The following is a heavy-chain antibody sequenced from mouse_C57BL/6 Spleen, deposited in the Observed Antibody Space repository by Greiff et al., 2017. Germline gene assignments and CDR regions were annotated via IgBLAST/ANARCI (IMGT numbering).Heavy chain of an antibody. J-gene: IGHJ1*03. Sequence: VQLQESGAELVRPGTSVKVSCKASGYAFTNYLIEWVKQRPGQGLEWIGVINPGSGGTNYNEKFKGKATLTADKSSSTAYMQLSSLTSEDSAVYFCARGGVLRGYFDVWGTGTTVTVSS. CDR3: ARGGVLRGYFDV. D-gene: IGHD1-1*01. CDR2: INPGSGGT. CDR1: GYAFTNYL. V-gene: IGHV1-54*01.